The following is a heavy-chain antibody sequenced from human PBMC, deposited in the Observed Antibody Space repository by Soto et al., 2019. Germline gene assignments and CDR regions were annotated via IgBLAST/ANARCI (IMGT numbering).Heavy chain of an antibody. CDR2: IYWDDDK. CDR1: GFSLSTSDVG. CDR3: AQRTLVRGSFDY. V-gene: IGHV2-5*02. D-gene: IGHD3-10*01. Sequence: QITLKESGPTLVKPTQTLTLTCTFSGFSLSTSDVGVGWIRQPPGKSLECLALIYWDDDKRYSPSLKSRLTITKDTSKNLVDLTMTNMDPVDTATYYCAQRTLVRGSFDYWGQGTLVTVSS. J-gene: IGHJ4*02.